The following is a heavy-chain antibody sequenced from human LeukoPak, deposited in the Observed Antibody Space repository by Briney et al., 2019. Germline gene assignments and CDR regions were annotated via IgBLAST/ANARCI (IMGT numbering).Heavy chain of an antibody. CDR1: GGSISSSSYY. D-gene: IGHD6-6*01. V-gene: IGHV4-39*01. CDR2: IYYSGST. Sequence: PSETLSLTCTVSGGSISSSSYYWGWIRQPPGKGLEWIGSIYYSGSTYYNPSLKSRVTISVDTSKNQFSLKLSSVTAADTAVYYCARLPSIAARPPLGLDPWGQGTLVTVSS. J-gene: IGHJ5*02. CDR3: ARLPSIAARPPLGLDP.